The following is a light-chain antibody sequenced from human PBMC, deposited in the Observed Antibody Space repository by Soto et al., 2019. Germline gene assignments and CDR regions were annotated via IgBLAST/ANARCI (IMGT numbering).Light chain of an antibody. V-gene: IGKV3-15*01. Sequence: EIVMTQSPATLSGSPCERAALCCRASQSVSSNLAWYQQKPGQAPRVLIYAASTRATGIPDRFSGSGSGTEFTLSISSLHSEDFGGYYCQHYDNWGTFGQGTKVDIK. CDR1: QSVSSN. CDR2: AAS. J-gene: IGKJ1*01. CDR3: QHYDNWGT.